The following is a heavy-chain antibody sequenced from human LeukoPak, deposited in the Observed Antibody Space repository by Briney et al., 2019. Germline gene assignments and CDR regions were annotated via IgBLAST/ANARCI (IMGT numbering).Heavy chain of an antibody. D-gene: IGHD6-13*01. CDR1: RYTFTGYY. CDR3: ARSPREYSSSWYLPFDY. Sequence: GASVKVSCKASRYTFTGYYMHWVRQAPGQGLEWMGWINPNSGGTNYAQKFQGRVTMTRDTSISTAYMELSRLRSDDTAVYYCARSPREYSSSWYLPFDYWGQGTLVTVSS. CDR2: INPNSGGT. V-gene: IGHV1-2*02. J-gene: IGHJ4*02.